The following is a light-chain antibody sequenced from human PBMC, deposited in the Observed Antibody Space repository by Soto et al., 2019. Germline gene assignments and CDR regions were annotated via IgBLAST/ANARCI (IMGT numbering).Light chain of an antibody. V-gene: IGKV3-11*01. CDR2: DAS. CDR3: QQRSNWPRT. CDR1: QSVSSY. J-gene: IGKJ2*01. Sequence: EIVLTQSPATLSLSPGERATLSCRASQSVSSYLAWYQQKPGQAPRLLIYDASNRATGIPARFSCSGSGTDFTLTISSLEPEDFAVYYCQQRSNWPRTFGQGTKREIK.